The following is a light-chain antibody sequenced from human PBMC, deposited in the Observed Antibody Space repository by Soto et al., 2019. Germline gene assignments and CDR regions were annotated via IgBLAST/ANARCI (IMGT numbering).Light chain of an antibody. CDR3: QQYNDWPPLT. V-gene: IGKV3-15*01. CDR2: AAS. J-gene: IGKJ4*01. Sequence: EIVLTQSPATLSVSPGEGATLSCRASQSVSINVAWYQHKPGQGPRLLIYAASTRAAGVPARFSGSGSGTQFTLTISNLQSEDFAVYYCQQYNDWPPLTFGGGTKLEI. CDR1: QSVSIN.